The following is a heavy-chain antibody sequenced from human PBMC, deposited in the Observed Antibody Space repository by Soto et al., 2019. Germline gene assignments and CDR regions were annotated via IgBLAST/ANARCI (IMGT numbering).Heavy chain of an antibody. CDR1: GFTFSSYN. J-gene: IGHJ4*02. CDR2: ISSSSSYI. V-gene: IGHV3-21*01. D-gene: IGHD3-22*01. Sequence: PGGSLRLSCAASGFTFSSYNMNWVRQAPGKGLEWVSSISSSSSYIYYADSVKGRFTISRDNAKNSLYLQMNSLRAEDTAVYYCAREWHTGYYQSFDSWGQGTLVTVSS. CDR3: AREWHTGYYQSFDS.